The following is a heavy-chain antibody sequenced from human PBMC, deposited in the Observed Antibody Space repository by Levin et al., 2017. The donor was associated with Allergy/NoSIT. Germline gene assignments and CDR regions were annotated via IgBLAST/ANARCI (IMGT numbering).Heavy chain of an antibody. CDR1: GFTFSSYA. V-gene: IGHV3-23*01. CDR2: ISGGGGTT. Sequence: PGESLKISCAASGFTFSSYAMRWVRQAPGKGLEWVSAISGGGGTTYFADSVKGRFTISRDNSKSTLYLQMDSLRAEDTAIYYCARRGDNSWHDYWGQGTLVTVSS. CDR3: ARRGDNSWHDY. D-gene: IGHD4-23*01. J-gene: IGHJ4*02.